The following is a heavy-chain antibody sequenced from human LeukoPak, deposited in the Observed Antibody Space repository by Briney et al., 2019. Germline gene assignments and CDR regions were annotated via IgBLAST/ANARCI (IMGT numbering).Heavy chain of an antibody. CDR2: IYHSGST. V-gene: IGHV4-38-2*02. J-gene: IGHJ4*02. D-gene: IGHD5-12*01. CDR3: ARTYSGYDYLFDY. CDR1: GYSISSGYY. Sequence: TSETLSLTCTVSGYSISSGYYWGWIRQPPGKGLEWIGSIYHSGSTYYNPSLKSRVTISVDTSKNQFSLKLSSVTTADTAVYYCARTYSGYDYLFDYWGQGTLVTVSS.